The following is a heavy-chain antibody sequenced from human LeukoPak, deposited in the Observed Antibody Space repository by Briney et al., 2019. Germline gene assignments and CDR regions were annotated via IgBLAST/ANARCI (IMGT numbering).Heavy chain of an antibody. CDR2: IYYSGST. CDR3: ARVSSPKLRYFDWLLQNWFDP. Sequence: PSETLSLTCTVSGGSISSYYWSWIRQPPGKGLEWIGYIYYSGSTNYNPSLKSRVTISVDTSKNQFSLKLSSVTAADTAVYYCARVSSPKLRYFDWLLQNWFDPWGQGTLVTVSS. J-gene: IGHJ5*02. D-gene: IGHD3-9*01. V-gene: IGHV4-59*12. CDR1: GGSISSYY.